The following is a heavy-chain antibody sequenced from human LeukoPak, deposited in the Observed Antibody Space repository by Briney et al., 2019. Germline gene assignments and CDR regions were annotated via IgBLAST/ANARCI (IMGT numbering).Heavy chain of an antibody. Sequence: GGSLRLSCAASGFTVSDYYMSWIRQAPGKGLEWVSYISSSGSTIYYADSVKGRFTISRDDAKNSLDLQMNSLRAEDTAVYYCAREEYSYGHDYWGQGTLVTVSS. V-gene: IGHV3-11*04. CDR1: GFTVSDYY. CDR2: ISSSGSTI. CDR3: AREEYSYGHDY. J-gene: IGHJ4*02. D-gene: IGHD5-18*01.